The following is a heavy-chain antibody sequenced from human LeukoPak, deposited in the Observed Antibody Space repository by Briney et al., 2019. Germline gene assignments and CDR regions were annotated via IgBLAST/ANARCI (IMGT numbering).Heavy chain of an antibody. Sequence: GASVTVSLTASVYTFTVYYLHWVRQPPGQGLEWMGWINPNSGGTNNAQKFQGRVTITRDTSFSTASMEPSRLRSDETAVYYCARDGRGGSSSLVDYWRQGGLVSDSS. D-gene: IGHD6-6*01. CDR2: INPNSGGT. J-gene: IGHJ4*02. CDR1: VYTFTVYY. CDR3: ARDGRGGSSSLVDY. V-gene: IGHV1-2*02.